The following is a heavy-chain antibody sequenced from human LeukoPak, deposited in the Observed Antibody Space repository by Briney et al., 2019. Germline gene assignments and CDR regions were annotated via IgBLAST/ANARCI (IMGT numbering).Heavy chain of an antibody. Sequence: GGSLRLSCAASGFTFSSYAMSWVRQAPGKGLECVSVISGSGDSTYYADSVKGRFTISRDNSKNTLYLQMNSLRVEDTAVYYCARQKYCGGDCYGLDTLDTWGQGTMVTVSS. CDR1: GFTFSSYA. J-gene: IGHJ3*02. CDR3: ARQKYCGGDCYGLDTLDT. V-gene: IGHV3-23*01. CDR2: ISGSGDST. D-gene: IGHD2-21*02.